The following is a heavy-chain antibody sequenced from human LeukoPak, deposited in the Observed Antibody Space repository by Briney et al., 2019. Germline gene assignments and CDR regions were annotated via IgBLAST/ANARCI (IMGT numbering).Heavy chain of an antibody. CDR2: IKQDGLEK. J-gene: IGHJ4*02. V-gene: IGHV3-7*01. CDR3: ARACDRPSYPYYFDS. D-gene: IGHD1-26*01. Sequence: GGSLRLSCAASGFTFSSYWMSWVRQAPGKGLEWVANIKQDGLEKYHVDSVKGRFTVSRDNAKNSLYLQMNSLRAGDTAVYYCARACDRPSYPYYFDSWGQGTLVTVSS. CDR1: GFTFSSYW.